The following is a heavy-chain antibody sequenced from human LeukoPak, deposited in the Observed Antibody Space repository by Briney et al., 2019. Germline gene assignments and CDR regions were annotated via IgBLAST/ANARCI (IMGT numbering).Heavy chain of an antibody. CDR1: GFTFDDYG. CDR2: IYHSGST. Sequence: GSLRLSCAASGFTFDDYGMRWVRQALGKGLEWIGEIYHSGSTNYNPSLKSRVTISVGTSKNQFSLKLNSVTAADTAVYYCARDRGPAHSGWHGPPSNWFDPWGQGTLVTVSS. D-gene: IGHD6-19*01. CDR3: ARDRGPAHSGWHGPPSNWFDP. V-gene: IGHV4-4*02. J-gene: IGHJ5*02.